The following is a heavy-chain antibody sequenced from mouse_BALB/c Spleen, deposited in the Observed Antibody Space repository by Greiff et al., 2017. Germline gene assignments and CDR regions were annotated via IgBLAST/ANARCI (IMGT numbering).Heavy chain of an antibody. CDR1: GFTFSSYG. Sequence: EVKVVESGGGLVQPGGSLKLSCAASGFTFSSYGMSWVRQTPDKRLELVATINSNGGSTYYPDSVKGRFTISRDNAKNTLYLQMSSLKSEDTAMYYCANRYRYGYYYAMDYWGQGTSVTVSS. V-gene: IGHV5-6-3*01. J-gene: IGHJ4*01. D-gene: IGHD2-14*01. CDR2: INSNGGST. CDR3: ANRYRYGYYYAMDY.